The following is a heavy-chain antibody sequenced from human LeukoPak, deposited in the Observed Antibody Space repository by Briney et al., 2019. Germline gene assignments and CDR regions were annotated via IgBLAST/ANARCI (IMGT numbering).Heavy chain of an antibody. J-gene: IGHJ4*02. CDR3: TALPLYYYDSSGYYLIFDY. D-gene: IGHD3-22*01. CDR1: GITFSNAW. CDR2: IKSKTDGGTT. V-gene: IGHV3-15*01. Sequence: GGSLRLSCAASGITFSNAWMTWVRQAPGKGLEWVGRIKSKTDGGTTDYAAPVKGRFTISRDDSKNTLYLQMNSLKTEDTAVYYCTALPLYYYDSSGYYLIFDYWGQGTLVTVSS.